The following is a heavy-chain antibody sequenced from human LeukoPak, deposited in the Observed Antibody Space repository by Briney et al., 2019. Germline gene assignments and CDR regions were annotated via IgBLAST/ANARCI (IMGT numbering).Heavy chain of an antibody. CDR2: MSWFSGSI. CDR1: GFTFDDYA. CDR3: AKDYGDSPDAFHM. V-gene: IGHV3-9*01. D-gene: IGHD4-17*01. Sequence: GRSLRLSCAASGFTFDDYAMHWVRHARGKGLGWVSGMSWFSGSIGYADSVKGRFTISRDNAKNSLYLRMNSLRAEDTALYSCAKDYGDSPDAFHMWGQDTMVIVSS. J-gene: IGHJ3*02.